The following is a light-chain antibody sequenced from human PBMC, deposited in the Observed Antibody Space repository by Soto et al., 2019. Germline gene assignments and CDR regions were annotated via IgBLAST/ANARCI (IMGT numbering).Light chain of an antibody. Sequence: EIVRPQSPATLSVSPGERATLSCRASQSVSSNLAWYQQKPGQAPRLLIYGASTRATGIPARFSGSGSGTEFTLTISSPQSEDFAVYYCQQYNNWPPWPFGQGTKVDIK. J-gene: IGKJ1*01. CDR3: QQYNNWPPWP. CDR2: GAS. V-gene: IGKV3-15*01. CDR1: QSVSSN.